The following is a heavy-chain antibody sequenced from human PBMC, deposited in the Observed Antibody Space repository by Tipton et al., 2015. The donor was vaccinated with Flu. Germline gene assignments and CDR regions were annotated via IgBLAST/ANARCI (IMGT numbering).Heavy chain of an antibody. J-gene: IGHJ4*02. Sequence: SLRLSCTASGFTFSDHYLDWVRQAPGKGLEWVARSRNRAKGYSIEYAPSVKGRFTISRDDSTNSLYLQMNSLQSEDTAVYYCARRDNSGYYWGHWGEGTLVTVSS. D-gene: IGHD3-22*01. CDR1: GFTFSDHY. CDR3: ARRDNSGYYWGH. V-gene: IGHV3-72*01. CDR2: SRNRAKGYSI.